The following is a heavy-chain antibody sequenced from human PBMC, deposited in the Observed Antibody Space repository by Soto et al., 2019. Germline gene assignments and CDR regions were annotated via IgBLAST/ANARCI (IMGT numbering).Heavy chain of an antibody. J-gene: IGHJ2*01. CDR1: GGSISSYY. CDR3: AGGRDDYNGWYFDL. V-gene: IGHV4-59*01. D-gene: IGHD4-4*01. Sequence: SETLSLTCTVSGGSISSYYWSWIRQPPGKGLEWIGYIYYSGSPNYSPSLESRVTISEDTSKNQFSLKLSSVTAAATAIYYCAGGRDDYNGWYFDLWGRGTLVTVSS. CDR2: IYYSGSP.